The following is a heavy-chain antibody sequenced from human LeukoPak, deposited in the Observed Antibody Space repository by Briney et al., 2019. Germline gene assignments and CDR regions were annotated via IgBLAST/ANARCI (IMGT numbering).Heavy chain of an antibody. CDR1: GGSISSSSYL. CDR3: ARDLSSSSTAYFQH. CDR2: IYHSGST. Sequence: SETLSLTCTVSGGSISSSSYLWGWIRQPPGKGLEWLGSIYHSGSTFYNPSLKSRVTISVDTSKNQFSLKLSSVTAADTAVYYCARDLSSSSTAYFQHWGQGTLVTVSS. J-gene: IGHJ1*01. V-gene: IGHV4-39*02. D-gene: IGHD6-6*01.